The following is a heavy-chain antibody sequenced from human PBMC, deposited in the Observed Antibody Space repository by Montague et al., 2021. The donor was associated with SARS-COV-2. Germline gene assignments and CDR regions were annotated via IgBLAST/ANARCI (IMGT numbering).Heavy chain of an antibody. CDR2: IGTAGDT. Sequence: SLRLSCAASGFTFSSYDMHWVRQATGKGLEWVSAIGTAGDTYYPSSVKGRFTISRENAKNSLYLQMNSLRAGDTVVYYCARARGLITMVRGVINDAFDIWGQGTMVTVSS. D-gene: IGHD3-10*01. J-gene: IGHJ3*02. CDR1: GFTFSSYD. CDR3: ARARGLITMVRGVINDAFDI. V-gene: IGHV3-13*01.